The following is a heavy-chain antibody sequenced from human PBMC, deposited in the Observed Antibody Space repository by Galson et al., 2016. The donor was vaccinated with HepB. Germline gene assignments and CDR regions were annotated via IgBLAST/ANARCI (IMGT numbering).Heavy chain of an antibody. V-gene: IGHV4-4*02. CDR1: GDSINNIKW. CDR2: IFHSGST. J-gene: IGHJ6*02. CDR3: ATADNYSYHAMDV. Sequence: SETLSLTCAVSGDSINNIKWWTWVRQPPGKGLEWIGEIFHSGSTNYNPSLNPRVTISVDKSKNQFSLKVTSVTAADTAMYFCATADNYSYHAMDVWGPGTSVTVSS. D-gene: IGHD4-11*01.